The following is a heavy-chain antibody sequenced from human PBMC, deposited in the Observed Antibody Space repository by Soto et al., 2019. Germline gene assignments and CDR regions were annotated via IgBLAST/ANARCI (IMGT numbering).Heavy chain of an antibody. V-gene: IGHV3-33*01. J-gene: IGHJ5*02. D-gene: IGHD3-10*01. Sequence: PGGSLRLSCAASGFTFSSYCMHLVRQAPGKGLECVSVIWYDGSDKYYADSVKGRFTISRDNSKNTLYLQMNSLRAEHTAVYYCARDHLGTMVRVASWFDPWGKGNLVTGSS. CDR1: GFTFSSYC. CDR2: IWYDGSDK. CDR3: ARDHLGTMVRVASWFDP.